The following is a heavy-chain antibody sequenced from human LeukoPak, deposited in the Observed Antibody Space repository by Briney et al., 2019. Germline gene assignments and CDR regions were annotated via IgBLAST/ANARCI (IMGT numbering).Heavy chain of an antibody. CDR2: ISYDGSNK. CDR3: AKDQGYSSGWYGAQEFDP. CDR1: GFTFSSYG. Sequence: GGSLGLSCAASGFTFSSYGMHWVRQAPGKGLEWVAVISYDGSNKYYADSVKGRFTISRDNSKNTLYLQMNSLRAEDTAVYYCAKDQGYSSGWYGAQEFDPWGQGTLVTVSS. V-gene: IGHV3-30*18. J-gene: IGHJ5*02. D-gene: IGHD6-19*01.